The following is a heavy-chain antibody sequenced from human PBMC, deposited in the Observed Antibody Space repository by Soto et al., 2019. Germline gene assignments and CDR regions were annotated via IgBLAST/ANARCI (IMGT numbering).Heavy chain of an antibody. D-gene: IGHD3-10*01. V-gene: IGHV4-4*02. CDR2: IYHSGST. J-gene: IGHJ4*02. CDR1: GGSISSSNW. CDR3: AERDLISGSYRGFDY. Sequence: QVQLQESGPGLVKPSGTLSLTCAVSGGSISSSNWWSWVRQPPGKGREWIGEIYHSGSTNYNPSLNRRVTISVDKSNNQFSLKLSSVTAADTAVYYCAERDLISGSYRGFDYWGQGTLVTVSS.